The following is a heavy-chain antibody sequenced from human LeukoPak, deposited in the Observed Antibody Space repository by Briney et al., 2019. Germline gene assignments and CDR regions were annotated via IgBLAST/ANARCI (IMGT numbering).Heavy chain of an antibody. V-gene: IGHV4-39*07. CDR1: GGSISSSSYY. Sequence: SETLSLTCTVSGGSISSSSYYWGWIRQPPGKGLEWIGSIYYSGSTYYNPSLKSRVTISVDTSKNQFSLKLSSVTAADTAVYYCARSFPPWIQLWLVGYFDYWGQGTLVTVSS. CDR3: ARSFPPWIQLWLVGYFDY. J-gene: IGHJ4*02. D-gene: IGHD5-18*01. CDR2: IYYSGST.